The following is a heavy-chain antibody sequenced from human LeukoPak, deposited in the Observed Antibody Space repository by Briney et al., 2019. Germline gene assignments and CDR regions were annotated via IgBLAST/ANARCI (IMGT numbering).Heavy chain of an antibody. CDR3: AREGIAVAGTSAFDY. V-gene: IGHV1-46*01. Sequence: GASVKVSCKASGYTFTSYYMHWVRQAPGQGLEWMGIINPSGGSTSYAQKFQGRVTMTRDTSTSTVYMELSSLRSEDTAVYYCAREGIAVAGTSAFDYWGQGTLVTVSS. CDR2: INPSGGST. J-gene: IGHJ4*02. CDR1: GYTFTSYY. D-gene: IGHD6-19*01.